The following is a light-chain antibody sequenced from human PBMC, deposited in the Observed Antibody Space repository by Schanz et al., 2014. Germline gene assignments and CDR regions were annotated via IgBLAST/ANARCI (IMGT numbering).Light chain of an antibody. CDR3: QQYGTSPFT. CDR2: GAS. J-gene: IGKJ3*01. CDR1: QSFSARP. V-gene: IGKV3-20*01. Sequence: EIVLTQSPGTLSLSPGERATLSCRASQSFSARPLAWYQQKPGQAPRLLIYGASSRATGIPDRFSGSGSGTDFSLTISRLEPEDFAVYYCQQYGTSPFTFGPGTKLEIK.